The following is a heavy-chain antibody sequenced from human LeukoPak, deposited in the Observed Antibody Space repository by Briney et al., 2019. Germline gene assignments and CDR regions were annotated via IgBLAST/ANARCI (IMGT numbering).Heavy chain of an antibody. V-gene: IGHV4-34*01. CDR3: ARGSKMLGYNWFDP. CDR1: GGSFSGYY. CDR2: INHSGST. Sequence: SETLSLTCAVYGGSFSGYYWNWIRQPPGKGLEWIGEINHSGSTNYSPSLKSRVTISVDTSKNQFSLKLSSVTAADTAVYYCARGSKMLGYNWFDPWGQGTLVTVSS. J-gene: IGHJ5*02. D-gene: IGHD1-26*01.